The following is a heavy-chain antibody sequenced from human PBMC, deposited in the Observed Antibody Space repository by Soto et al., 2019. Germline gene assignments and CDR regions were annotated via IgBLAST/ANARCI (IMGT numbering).Heavy chain of an antibody. CDR3: AWDIVVVPAATRMDV. Sequence: ASVKVSCKASGYTFTSYGISWVRQAPGQGLEWMGWISAYNGNTNYAQKLQGRVTMTTDTSTSTAYMELRSLRSDDTAVYYCAWDIVVVPAATRMDVWSKGTTVTVSS. J-gene: IGHJ6*04. CDR2: ISAYNGNT. CDR1: GYTFTSYG. V-gene: IGHV1-18*01. D-gene: IGHD2-2*01.